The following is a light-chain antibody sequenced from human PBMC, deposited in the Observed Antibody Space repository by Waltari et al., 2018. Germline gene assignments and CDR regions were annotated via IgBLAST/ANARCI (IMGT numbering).Light chain of an antibody. CDR3: QQYDSFPLT. Sequence: DIQRTQSPSTLCASIRDTITITCRASQSISSWLSWYQQKPGKAPKVLIFRASTLEDGVTSRCSGGGSGTKFTLIISSLGPDDFATYYCQQYDSFPLTFGGGTRVEIK. J-gene: IGKJ4*01. V-gene: IGKV1-5*03. CDR1: QSISSW. CDR2: RAS.